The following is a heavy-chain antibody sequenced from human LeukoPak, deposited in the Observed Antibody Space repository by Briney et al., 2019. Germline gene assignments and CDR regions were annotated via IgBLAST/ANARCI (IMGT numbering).Heavy chain of an antibody. CDR3: ARDRPSGYYFDL. V-gene: IGHV3-20*04. D-gene: IGHD3-10*01. Sequence: GGSLRLSCAASGFTFADYGMTWVRQAPGKGLEWVAGINWNGGGTGYADSVKDRFTISRDNAKNSLYLQIHRLRGEDTAFYYCARDRPSGYYFDLWGQGALVTVSS. CDR1: GFTFADYG. CDR2: INWNGGGT. J-gene: IGHJ4*02.